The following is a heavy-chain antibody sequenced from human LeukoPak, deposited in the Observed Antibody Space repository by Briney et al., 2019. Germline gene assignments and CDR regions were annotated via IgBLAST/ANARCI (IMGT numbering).Heavy chain of an antibody. CDR2: ISAYNGNT. D-gene: IGHD6-6*01. CDR3: ARDKGAARGTSLDY. J-gene: IGHJ4*02. V-gene: IGHV1-18*01. Sequence: ASVKVSCKVSGYTFTSYGISWVRQAPGQGLEWMEWISAYNGNTNYAQKLQGRVTMTTDTSTSTAYMELRSLRSDDTAVYYCARDKGAARGTSLDYWGQGTLVTVSS. CDR1: GYTFTSYG.